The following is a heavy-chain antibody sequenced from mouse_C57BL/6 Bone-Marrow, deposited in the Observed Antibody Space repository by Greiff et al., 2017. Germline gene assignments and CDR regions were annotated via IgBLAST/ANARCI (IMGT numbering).Heavy chain of an antibody. CDR1: GFTFSDYG. CDR2: ISSGSSTI. Sequence: EVMLVESGGGLVKPGGSLKLSCAASGFTFSDYGMHWVRQAPEKGLEWVAYISSGSSTIYYADTVKGRFTISRDNAKNTLFLQMTSLRYEDTAMYYCARGRLRLYAMDYWGQGTSVTVSS. J-gene: IGHJ4*01. CDR3: ARGRLRLYAMDY. V-gene: IGHV5-17*01. D-gene: IGHD2-4*01.